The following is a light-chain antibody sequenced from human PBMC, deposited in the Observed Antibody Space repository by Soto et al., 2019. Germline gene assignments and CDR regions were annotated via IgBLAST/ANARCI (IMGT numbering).Light chain of an antibody. CDR3: QQRSNWPLLT. CDR1: QSVSNY. Sequence: EIVLTQSPATLYLSPGERDTLSCRASQSVSNYLAWYQQKPGQAPRLLIYDASNRATGIPARFSGSGSGTDFTLTISSLEPEDFAVYYCQQRSNWPLLTFGGGTKVEIK. V-gene: IGKV3-11*01. J-gene: IGKJ4*01. CDR2: DAS.